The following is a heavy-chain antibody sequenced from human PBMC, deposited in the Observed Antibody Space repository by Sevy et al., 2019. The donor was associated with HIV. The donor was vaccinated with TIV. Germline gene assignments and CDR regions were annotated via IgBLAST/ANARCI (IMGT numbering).Heavy chain of an antibody. CDR2: TRNKADSYTT. D-gene: IGHD6-13*01. CDR3: ATHAGIAAAGRVFDY. CDR1: GFSISDRY. J-gene: IGHJ4*02. V-gene: IGHV3-72*01. Sequence: GGSLRLSCAASGFSISDRYMEWVRQAPGKGLEWVGRTRNKADSYTTEYAASVKGRFTISRDDSKNSLYLQMNSLKAEDTAVYYCATHAGIAAAGRVFDYWGQGTLVTVSS.